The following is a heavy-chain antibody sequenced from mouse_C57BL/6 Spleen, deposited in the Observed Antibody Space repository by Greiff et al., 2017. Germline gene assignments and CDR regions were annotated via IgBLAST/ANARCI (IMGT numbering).Heavy chain of an antibody. CDR1: GFTFSSYA. V-gene: IGHV5-4*03. D-gene: IGHD2-14*01. CDR3: ARALGDYAMDY. CDR2: ISDGGSYT. Sequence: DVKLVESGGGLVKPGGSLKLSCAASGFTFSSYAMSWVRQTPEKRLEWVATISDGGSYTYYPDNVKGRFTISRDNAKNNLYLQMSHLKSEDTAMYYCARALGDYAMDYWGQGTSVTVSS. J-gene: IGHJ4*01.